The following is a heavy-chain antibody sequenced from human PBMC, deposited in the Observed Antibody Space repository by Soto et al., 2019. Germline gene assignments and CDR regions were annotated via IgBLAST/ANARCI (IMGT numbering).Heavy chain of an antibody. D-gene: IGHD3-10*01. J-gene: IGHJ6*02. CDR1: GFTFSSYA. V-gene: IGHV3-23*01. Sequence: EVQLLESGGDLVQPGGSLRLSCAASGFTFSSYAMSWVRQAPGKGLEWVSSITGSGGTTFYADSVKGRLTISRDNSKNTLYVQMDNLRAEDTAVYYCAKDLSPNMGCMDVWGPGTTVTVSS. CDR3: AKDLSPNMGCMDV. CDR2: ITGSGGTT.